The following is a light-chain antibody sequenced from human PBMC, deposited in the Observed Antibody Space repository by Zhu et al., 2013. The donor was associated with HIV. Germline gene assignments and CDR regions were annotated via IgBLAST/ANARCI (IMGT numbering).Light chain of an antibody. J-gene: IGKJ2*04. Sequence: IVVTQSPGILSLSPGERATLSCRTSQSVSSTYLAWYQQKPGQAPRLLLYGASTRATGIPDRFSASGSGTDFTLTISRLEPEDFAVYYCQQYDTSPCSFGQGTKLEIK. CDR3: QQYDTSPCS. CDR1: QSVSSTY. V-gene: IGKV3-20*01. CDR2: GAS.